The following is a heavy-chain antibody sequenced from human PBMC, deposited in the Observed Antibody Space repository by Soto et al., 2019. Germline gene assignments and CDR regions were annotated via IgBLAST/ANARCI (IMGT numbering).Heavy chain of an antibody. J-gene: IGHJ5*02. CDR2: INHSGST. D-gene: IGHD3-3*01. CDR1: EGSCSGYY. CDR3: ARGVTIFGVVSRGRGFDP. Sequence: SDPCGVEEGSCSGYYWSRIIKHPGKGLEWIGEINHSGSTNYNPSLKSRVTISVDTSKNQFSLKLSSVTAADTAVYYCARGVTIFGVVSRGRGFDPWGQGTLVTVSS. V-gene: IGHV4-34*01.